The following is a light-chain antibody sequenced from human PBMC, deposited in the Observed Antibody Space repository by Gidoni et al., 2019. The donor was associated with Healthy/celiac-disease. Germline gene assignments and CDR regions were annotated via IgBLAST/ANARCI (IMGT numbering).Light chain of an antibody. CDR2: AAA. CDR3: QQSYSTPWNT. Sequence: DIQMTQSPSSLSASVGDRVTITCRASQSISSYLNWYQQKPGKAPKLLIYAAASLQSGVPSRFSGSGSGTDFTLTISSLQPEDSATYYCQQSYSTPWNTFGQGTKLEI. J-gene: IGKJ2*01. V-gene: IGKV1-39*01. CDR1: QSISSY.